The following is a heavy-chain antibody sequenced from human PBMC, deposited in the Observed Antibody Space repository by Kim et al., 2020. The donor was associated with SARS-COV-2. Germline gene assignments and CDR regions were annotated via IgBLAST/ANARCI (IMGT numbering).Heavy chain of an antibody. CDR2: ISYDGSNK. Sequence: GGSLRLSCAASGFTFSSYGMHWVRQAPGKGLEWVAVISYDGSNKYYADSVKGRSTISRDNSKNTLYLQMNSLRAEDTAVYYCAKDREYSYYYGSGSHLGGFDYWGQGTLVTVSS. CDR1: GFTFSSYG. D-gene: IGHD3-10*01. J-gene: IGHJ4*02. CDR3: AKDREYSYYYGSGSHLGGFDY. V-gene: IGHV3-30*18.